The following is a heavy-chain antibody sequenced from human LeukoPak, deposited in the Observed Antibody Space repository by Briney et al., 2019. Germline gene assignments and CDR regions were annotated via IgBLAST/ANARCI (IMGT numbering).Heavy chain of an antibody. Sequence: SETLSLTCAVYGGSFSGYYWSWIRQPPGKGLEWIGEINHSGSTNYSPSLKSRVTISLDTSKNQFSLKLSSVTAADTAVYYCARAWGSSWSFDYWGQGTLVTVSS. CDR2: INHSGST. D-gene: IGHD6-13*01. CDR3: ARAWGSSWSFDY. V-gene: IGHV4-34*01. CDR1: GGSFSGYY. J-gene: IGHJ4*02.